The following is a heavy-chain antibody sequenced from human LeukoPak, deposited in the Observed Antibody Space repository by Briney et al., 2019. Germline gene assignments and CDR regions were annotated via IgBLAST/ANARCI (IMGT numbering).Heavy chain of an antibody. Sequence: SETLSLTCTVSRYSISSDYYWGWIRQPPGKGLEWIASMYQTGSTYYNPSLKGRVTISVDTSKNQFSLKLNSVTAADTAVYYCATREMATKYYFDYWGQGTLVTVSS. J-gene: IGHJ4*02. CDR3: ATREMATKYYFDY. V-gene: IGHV4-38-2*02. D-gene: IGHD5-24*01. CDR2: MYQTGST. CDR1: RYSISSDYY.